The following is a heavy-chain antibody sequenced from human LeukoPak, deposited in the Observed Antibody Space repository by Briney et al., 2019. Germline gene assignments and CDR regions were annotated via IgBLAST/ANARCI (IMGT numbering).Heavy chain of an antibody. Sequence: PSETLSLTCTVSGGSISSYYWSWIRQPPGKGLEWIGYIYYSGSTNYNPSLKSRVTISVDTSKNQFSLKLSSVTAADTAVYYCARETRRAFDIWGQGTMVTVSS. D-gene: IGHD4-11*01. J-gene: IGHJ3*02. CDR2: IYYSGST. CDR3: ARETRRAFDI. V-gene: IGHV4-59*01. CDR1: GGSISSYY.